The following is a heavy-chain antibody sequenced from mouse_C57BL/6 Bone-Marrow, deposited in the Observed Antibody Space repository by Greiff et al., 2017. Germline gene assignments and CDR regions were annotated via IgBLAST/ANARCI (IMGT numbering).Heavy chain of an antibody. CDR2: FHTYNDDS. V-gene: IGHV1-47*01. Sequence: QVQLLQSGAELVKPGASVKMSCKASGYTFTTYPIEWMQQTHGKSLEWIGYFHTYNDDSKYNEKFNGKATLTVEKSSTTVYLELSRLTSDDSAVYYCARSSTFFYYFDYWGQGTTRTVS. CDR1: GYTFTTYP. D-gene: IGHD5-1*01. J-gene: IGHJ2*01. CDR3: ARSSTFFYYFDY.